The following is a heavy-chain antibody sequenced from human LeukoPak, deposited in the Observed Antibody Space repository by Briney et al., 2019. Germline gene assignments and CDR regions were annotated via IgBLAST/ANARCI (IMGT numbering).Heavy chain of an antibody. J-gene: IGHJ4*02. CDR2: MNPDSGNT. V-gene: IGHV1-8*01. Sequence: ASVKVSCKASGYTFTSDINWVRQATGQGLEWMGWMNPDSGNTGYAQKFQGRVAMTRDTSISTAYMELSSLRSEDTAVYYCARSGFSNTFPLDYWGQGTLVTVSS. CDR3: ARSGFSNTFPLDY. CDR1: GYTFTSD. D-gene: IGHD2/OR15-2a*01.